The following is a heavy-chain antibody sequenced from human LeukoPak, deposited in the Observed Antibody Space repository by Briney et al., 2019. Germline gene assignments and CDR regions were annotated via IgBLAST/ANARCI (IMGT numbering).Heavy chain of an antibody. J-gene: IGHJ4*02. CDR3: AGDGQTRTTVY. CDR1: GFTLSSYS. V-gene: IGHV3-21*01. Sequence: GGSLRLSCAVSGFTLSSYSMNWVRQAPGKGLEWVSSISSSSSYIYYADSVKGRFTISRDNANNSLHLQMNRLRAEDRAVYYGAGDGQTRTTVYWGQGTLVTVSS. D-gene: IGHD1-7*01. CDR2: ISSSSSYI.